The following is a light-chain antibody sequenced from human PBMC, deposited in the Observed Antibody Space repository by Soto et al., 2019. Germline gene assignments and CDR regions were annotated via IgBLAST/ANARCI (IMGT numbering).Light chain of an antibody. J-gene: IGKJ4*01. Sequence: EIVLTQSPGTLSLSPGERATLSCRASQSVSRRYLAWYQQKPGQAPRLLIYGASSRATGIPDRFSGSGSGTDFSLTSSRLEAEDFAVYYFQQNGSSPLNFGGGTKVESK. CDR1: QSVSRRY. CDR2: GAS. V-gene: IGKV3-20*01. CDR3: QQNGSSPLN.